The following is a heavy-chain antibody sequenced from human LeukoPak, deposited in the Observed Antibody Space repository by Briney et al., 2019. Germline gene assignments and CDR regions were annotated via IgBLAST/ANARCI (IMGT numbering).Heavy chain of an antibody. D-gene: IGHD6-13*01. CDR1: GGSISSSSYY. J-gene: IGHJ4*02. Sequence: PSETLSLTCTVSGGSISSSSYYWGWIRQPPGKGLEWIGSIYYSGSTYYNPSLKSRVTISVDTSKNQFSLKLSSVTAADTAVYYCASNYSSSWYYFDYWGQGTLVIVSS. CDR2: IYYSGST. V-gene: IGHV4-39*01. CDR3: ASNYSSSWYYFDY.